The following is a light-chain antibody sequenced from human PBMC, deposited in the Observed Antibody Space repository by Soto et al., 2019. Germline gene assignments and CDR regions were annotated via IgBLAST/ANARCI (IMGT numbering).Light chain of an antibody. CDR3: QQYSGYLLT. J-gene: IGKJ4*01. V-gene: IGKV1-5*03. CDR1: QSISTW. Sequence: DIQMTQSPSTLSASVGDRVTITCRASQSISTWLAWYQQKPGKAPKLLIYKASNLESWVPSRFSGSGSGTEFTLTISGLQPDDFATYYCQQYSGYLLTFGGGTKVEIK. CDR2: KAS.